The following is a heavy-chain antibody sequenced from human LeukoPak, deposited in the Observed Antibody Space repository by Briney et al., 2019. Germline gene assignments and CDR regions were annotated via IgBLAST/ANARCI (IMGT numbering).Heavy chain of an antibody. CDR1: GGSVSSGSYY. CDR3: ARGPPDGDYFDY. Sequence: KPSETLSLTCTVSGGSVSSGSYYWSWIRQPPGKGLEWIGNIYYTGSTNYIPSLKSRVTISVDTSKNQFSLKLSSVTAADTAVYYCARGPPDGDYFDYWGQGTLVTVSS. V-gene: IGHV4-61*01. D-gene: IGHD4-17*01. CDR2: IYYTGST. J-gene: IGHJ4*02.